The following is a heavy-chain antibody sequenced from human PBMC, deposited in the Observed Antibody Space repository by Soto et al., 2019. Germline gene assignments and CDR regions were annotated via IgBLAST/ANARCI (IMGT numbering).Heavy chain of an antibody. Sequence: EVQLVETGGGLIQPGGSLRLSCAASGFTVSSNYMSWVRQAPGKGLEWVSVIYSGGSTYYADSVKGRFTISRDNSKNTLYLQMNSLRAEDTAVYYCARDDVPYGSGSYGDYWGQGTLVTVSS. D-gene: IGHD3-10*01. V-gene: IGHV3-53*02. CDR1: GFTVSSNY. CDR3: ARDDVPYGSGSYGDY. CDR2: IYSGGST. J-gene: IGHJ4*02.